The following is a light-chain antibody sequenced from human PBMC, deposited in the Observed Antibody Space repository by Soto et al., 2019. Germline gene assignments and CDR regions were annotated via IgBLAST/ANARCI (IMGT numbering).Light chain of an antibody. CDR2: DAS. V-gene: IGKV3-11*01. Sequence: NVLTQSRATLSLSTGDRAPLSYRASQSVSSDLAWYQQKPGQAPRLLIYDASIRAAGIPARFSASGTGTDFTLTISDVQPEDFAVYYCHQRQSWPRTFGQGTKVDIK. CDR3: HQRQSWPRT. CDR1: QSVSSD. J-gene: IGKJ1*01.